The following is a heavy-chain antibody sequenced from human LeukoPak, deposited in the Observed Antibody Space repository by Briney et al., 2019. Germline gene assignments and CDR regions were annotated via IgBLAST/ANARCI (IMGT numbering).Heavy chain of an antibody. CDR3: ATLRGASTAVFDS. CDR2: IHYSGAT. D-gene: IGHD2-21*02. V-gene: IGHV4-59*08. CDR1: GGSINYDY. Sequence: SETLSLTCTVSGGSINYDYWSWIRQSPGKRLEWIGYIHYSGATNYSPFLNSRVTISVDTSKNQFSLKLSSVTAADTALYYCATLRGASTAVFDSWGQGTLVTVSS. J-gene: IGHJ4*02.